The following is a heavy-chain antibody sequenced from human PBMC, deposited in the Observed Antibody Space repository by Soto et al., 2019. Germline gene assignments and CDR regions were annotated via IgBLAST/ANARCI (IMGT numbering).Heavy chain of an antibody. CDR3: AREEFEAGRGHFGY. V-gene: IGHV3-30-3*01. Sequence: QVQVVESGGGVVQPGGSLRLSCAASGFTFSTSAMHGVRQAPGKGLEGMAMISKGGNKKYYADSVKGRFTISSDISESTLYLQMNSLRTEDTAVYYCAREEFEAGRGHFGYWGQGTLVSVSS. CDR1: GFTFSTSA. D-gene: IGHD6-13*01. J-gene: IGHJ4*02. CDR2: ISKGGNKK.